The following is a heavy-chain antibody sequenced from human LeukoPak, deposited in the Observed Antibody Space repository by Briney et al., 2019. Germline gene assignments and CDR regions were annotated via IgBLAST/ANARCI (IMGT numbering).Heavy chain of an antibody. CDR3: AQDISTGWSIKYFFDY. CDR1: GFAFSSFA. J-gene: IGHJ4*02. D-gene: IGHD6-13*01. CDR2: ISYDGITE. Sequence: PGGSLRLSCAASGFAFSSFAMHWVRQAPGKGLEWVSIISYDGITEDYSDSVKGRFTISRDNFKNTLFLQMNSLRDEDTAVYYCAQDISTGWSIKYFFDYWGQGTLVTVSS. V-gene: IGHV3-30*04.